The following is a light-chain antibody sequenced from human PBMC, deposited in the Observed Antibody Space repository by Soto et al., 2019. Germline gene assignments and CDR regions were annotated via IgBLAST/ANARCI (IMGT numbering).Light chain of an antibody. J-gene: IGKJ1*01. CDR2: KAS. Sequence: DIQMTQSPSTLSASVGDRVTITCRASQSISSWLAWYQQKPGKAPKLLIYKASSLKSGVPSRFSGSGSGTEFTLTISSLQPDDFATYYCQQYETYLKTFGQGTKVDIK. CDR1: QSISSW. CDR3: QQYETYLKT. V-gene: IGKV1-5*03.